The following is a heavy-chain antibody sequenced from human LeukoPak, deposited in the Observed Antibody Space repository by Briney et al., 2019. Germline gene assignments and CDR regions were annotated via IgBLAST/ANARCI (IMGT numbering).Heavy chain of an antibody. CDR3: ARLTSAVTTFVY. V-gene: IGHV3-9*01. CDR1: GFIFDDYA. J-gene: IGHJ4*02. D-gene: IGHD1-1*01. Sequence: GGSLRLSCAASGFIFDDYAMHWVRQAPGKGLEWVSGISWNSGSIGYADSVKGRFTISRDNAENSLYLQMNSLRAEDTAVYYCARLTSAVTTFVYWGQGTLVTVSS. CDR2: ISWNSGSI.